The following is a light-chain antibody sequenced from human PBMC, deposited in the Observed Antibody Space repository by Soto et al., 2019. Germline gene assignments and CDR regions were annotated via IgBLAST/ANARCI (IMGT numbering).Light chain of an antibody. V-gene: IGLV2-8*01. Sequence: QSVPTHPPSASRSPGQSVNISCTGTSSDVGGYNCVSWYQQHPGKAPKVMIYEVSKRPSGVPDRFSGSKSGNTASLTVSGLQAEDEADYYCSSYAGSNTLLFGGGTKVTVL. J-gene: IGLJ2*01. CDR1: SSDVGGYNC. CDR2: EVS. CDR3: SSYAGSNTLL.